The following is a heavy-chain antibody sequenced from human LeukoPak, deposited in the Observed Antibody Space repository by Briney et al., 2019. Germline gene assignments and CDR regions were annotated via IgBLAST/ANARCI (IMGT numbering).Heavy chain of an antibody. CDR3: TTTPGAYCGGDCYFDY. J-gene: IGHJ4*02. CDR1: GFPFSDTW. D-gene: IGHD2-21*02. V-gene: IGHV3-15*01. Sequence: GGSLRLSCAASGFPFSDTWMSWVRQAPGKGLELVGHIKSEKRGAATDYAAPVKGRFTISRDDSKNTLYLQMNSLKTEDTAVYYCTTTPGAYCGGDCYFDYWGQGTLVTVSS. CDR2: IKSEKRGAAT.